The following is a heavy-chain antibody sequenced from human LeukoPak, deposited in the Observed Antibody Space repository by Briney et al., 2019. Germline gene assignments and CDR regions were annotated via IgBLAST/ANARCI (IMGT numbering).Heavy chain of an antibody. CDR1: GFTFSSYS. CDR3: AGETRNGYSFDY. V-gene: IGHV3-48*01. CDR2: ITYSSSTI. D-gene: IGHD3-22*01. J-gene: IGHJ4*02. Sequence: GGSLRLSCVASGFTFSSYSVNWVRQAPGKGLEWVSYITYSSSTIYYADSVKGRFTISRDNAKNSLYLQMNSLRAEDTAVYYCAGETRNGYSFDYWGQGTLVTVS.